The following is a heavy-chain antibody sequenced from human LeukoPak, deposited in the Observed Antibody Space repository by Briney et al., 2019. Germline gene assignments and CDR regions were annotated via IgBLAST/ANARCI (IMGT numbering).Heavy chain of an antibody. Sequence: PSETLSLTCTVSGGSISSYYWSWIRQPPGKGLEWIGYIYYSGSTNYNPSLKSRVTISVDTSKNQFSLKLSSVTAADTAVYYCARTGTTYDEFDYWGQGTLVTVSS. CDR2: IYYSGST. CDR1: GGSISSYY. D-gene: IGHD1-7*01. J-gene: IGHJ4*02. V-gene: IGHV4-59*01. CDR3: ARTGTTYDEFDY.